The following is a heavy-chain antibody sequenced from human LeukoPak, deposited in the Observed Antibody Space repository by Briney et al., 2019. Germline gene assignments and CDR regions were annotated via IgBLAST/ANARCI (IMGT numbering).Heavy chain of an antibody. J-gene: IGHJ4*02. V-gene: IGHV3-64*01. CDR3: ARGRWWELVDY. CDR2: ISSNGGST. CDR1: GFTFSDYA. Sequence: GGSLRLSCAASGFTFSDYAMHWIRQAPGKGLEYVSAISSNGGSTYYANSVKGRFTISRDNSKNTLYLQMGSLRAEDMAVYYCARGRWWELVDYWGQGTLVTVSS. D-gene: IGHD2-15*01.